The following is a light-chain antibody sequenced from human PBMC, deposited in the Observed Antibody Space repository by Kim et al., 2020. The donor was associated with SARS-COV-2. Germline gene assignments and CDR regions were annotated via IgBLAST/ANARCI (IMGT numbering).Light chain of an antibody. J-gene: IGKJ1*01. CDR1: QTISNY. CDR3: HQTYTAPWT. CDR2: GTS. V-gene: IGKV1-39*01. Sequence: SSVGDRVTITWRASQTISNYLNWYQQKPGKAPQLLIYGTSNLQSGVPSRFGGSGSGTDFTLTISSLQPEDFATYYCHQTYTAPWTFGQGTKVDIK.